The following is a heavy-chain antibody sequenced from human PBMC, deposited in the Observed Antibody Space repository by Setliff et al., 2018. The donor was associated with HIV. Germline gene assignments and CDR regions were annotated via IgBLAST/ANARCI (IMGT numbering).Heavy chain of an antibody. CDR1: GGSISSYY. J-gene: IGHJ3*02. CDR3: VKVGPSYYYGSTGYSPDAFDI. D-gene: IGHD3-22*01. CDR2: IHTSGNI. Sequence: PSETLSLTCIVSGGSISSYYWSWIRQSAGKELEWIGRIHTSGNIRYNPSLQSRVTMSTDTSNNQFSLKLSSVTAADTAVYYCVKVGPSYYYGSTGYSPDAFDIWGHGTKVTVSS. V-gene: IGHV4-4*07.